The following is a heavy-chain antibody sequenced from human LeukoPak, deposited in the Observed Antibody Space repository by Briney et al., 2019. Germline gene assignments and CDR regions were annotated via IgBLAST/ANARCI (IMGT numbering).Heavy chain of an antibody. CDR1: GGSISSCGYC. CDR3: ARGVGATDFDY. CDR2: IYHSGST. V-gene: IGHV4-30-2*01. Sequence: SETLSLTCAVSGGSISSCGYCWSWIRQPPGKGLKWIGYIYHSGSTYYNPSLKSRVTMSVDTSKNQFSLKLSSVTAADTAVYYCARGVGATDFDYWGQGTLVTVSS. J-gene: IGHJ4*02. D-gene: IGHD1-26*01.